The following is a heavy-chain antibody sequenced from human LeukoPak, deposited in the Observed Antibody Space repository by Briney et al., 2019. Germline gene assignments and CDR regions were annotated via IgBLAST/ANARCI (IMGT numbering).Heavy chain of an antibody. Sequence: ASVKVSCKAPGYSFTSNYIHWVRQAPGQGLEWMGMIYPRDGSTSYAQKFQGRVTVTRDTSTSTVHMELSGLGSEDTAVYYCARDQEAFDYWGQGTLVTVSS. CDR3: ARDQEAFDY. V-gene: IGHV1-46*01. CDR2: IYPRDGST. J-gene: IGHJ4*02. CDR1: GYSFTSNY.